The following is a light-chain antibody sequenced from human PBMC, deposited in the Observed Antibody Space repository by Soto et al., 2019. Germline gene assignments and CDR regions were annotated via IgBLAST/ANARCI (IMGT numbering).Light chain of an antibody. V-gene: IGKV3-20*01. CDR2: GAS. J-gene: IGKJ5*01. CDR3: QHDGTSPPVT. CDR1: QSISSRY. Sequence: EIVLTQSPDTLSLSPGERATLSCRASQSISSRYLAWYQQRPGQSPRLLIYGASSRATGIPDRFSGSGSGTDFTLTISRLEPEDFAMYYCQHDGTSPPVTFGQGTRLEI.